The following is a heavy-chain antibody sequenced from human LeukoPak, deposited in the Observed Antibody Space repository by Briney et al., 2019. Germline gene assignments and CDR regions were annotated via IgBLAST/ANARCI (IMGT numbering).Heavy chain of an antibody. CDR3: ARDRPTVTTYDAFDI. Sequence: PSETLSLTCTVSGGSISSSSYYWGWIRQPPGKGLEWIGSIYYSGSTYYNPSLKSRVTISVDTSKNQFSLKLSSVTAADTAVYYCARDRPTVTTYDAFDIWGQGTMVTVSS. CDR1: GGSISSSSYY. D-gene: IGHD4-17*01. CDR2: IYYSGST. V-gene: IGHV4-39*07. J-gene: IGHJ3*02.